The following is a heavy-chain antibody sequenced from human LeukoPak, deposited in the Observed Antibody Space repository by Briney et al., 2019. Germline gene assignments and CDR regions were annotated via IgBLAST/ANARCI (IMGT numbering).Heavy chain of an antibody. V-gene: IGHV4-38-2*02. CDR3: ARANRVSLYYFDY. Sequence: SETLSLTCTVSGYSISSGYYWGWIRPPPGKGLEWIGSIYHSGSTYYNPSLKSRVTISVDTSKNQFSLKLSSVTAADTAVYYCARANRVSLYYFDYWGQGTLVTVSS. J-gene: IGHJ4*02. D-gene: IGHD5/OR15-5a*01. CDR2: IYHSGST. CDR1: GYSISSGYY.